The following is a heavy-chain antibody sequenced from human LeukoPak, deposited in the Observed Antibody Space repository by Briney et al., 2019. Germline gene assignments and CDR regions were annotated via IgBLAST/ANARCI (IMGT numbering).Heavy chain of an antibody. CDR1: GFTLSNYN. CDR3: ARDEIWPI. CDR2: ISSSSSYL. J-gene: IGHJ3*02. V-gene: IGHV3-21*01. D-gene: IGHD5-24*01. Sequence: GGSLRLSCAASGFTLSNYNMNWVRQAPGKGLEWVSSISSSSSYLFFADSVKGRFTISRDNSKNTLYLQMNSLRAEDTAVYYCARDEIWPIWGQGTMVTVSS.